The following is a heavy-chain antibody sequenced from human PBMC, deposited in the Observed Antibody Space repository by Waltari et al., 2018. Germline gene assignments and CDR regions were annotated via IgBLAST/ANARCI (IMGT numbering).Heavy chain of an antibody. CDR1: GFTFHDYA. D-gene: IGHD3-10*01. V-gene: IGHV3-9*01. CDR3: AKDISPLSESYQADY. J-gene: IGHJ4*02. Sequence: EVQLVESVGGLVQPGRALRHSCAASGFTFHDYALHWVRQVPGMGREWVSGKSWSGRNVGYEDSVKGRFNISRDNANPSLYLQMNSLRTEDTALYYCAKDISPLSESYQADYWGQGTLVTVSS. CDR2: KSWSGRNV.